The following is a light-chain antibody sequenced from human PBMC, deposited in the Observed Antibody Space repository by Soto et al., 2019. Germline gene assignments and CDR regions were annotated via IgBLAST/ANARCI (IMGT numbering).Light chain of an antibody. CDR1: QSVSSSY. V-gene: IGKV3-20*01. J-gene: IGKJ2*01. CDR3: QQYGSSPYT. Sequence: EIVLTQSPCTLSLSPGERATLSCRASQSVSSSYLAWYQQKPGQAPRLLIYGASSRATGIPDRFSGSGSGTDFTLTISRLEPVDFAVYYCQQYGSSPYTFGQGTKLEIK. CDR2: GAS.